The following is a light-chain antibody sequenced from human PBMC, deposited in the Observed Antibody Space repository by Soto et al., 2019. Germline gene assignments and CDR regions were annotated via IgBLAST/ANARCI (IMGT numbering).Light chain of an antibody. Sequence: EIVLTQSPGTLSLSPGERATLSCRASQSVSSSYLAWYQQKPGQAPRLLIYGASSRATGIPDRFSGSGSGTDFTLTISXXXXXXXXVYYCQQYGSSPLITFGQGTRLEIK. J-gene: IGKJ5*01. V-gene: IGKV3-20*01. CDR1: QSVSSSY. CDR2: GAS. CDR3: QQYGSSPLIT.